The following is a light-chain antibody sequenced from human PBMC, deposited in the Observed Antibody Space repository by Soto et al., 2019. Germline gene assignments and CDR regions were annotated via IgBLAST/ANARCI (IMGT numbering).Light chain of an antibody. Sequence: EIVLTQSPGTLSLSPGERATRSCRASQSVSSSYLAWYQQKPGQAPRLLIYGASSRATGIPDRFSGSGSGTDFTLTISRLEPEDFAVYYCQQYGSSPLLTFGGGTKVDIK. CDR3: QQYGSSPLLT. V-gene: IGKV3-20*01. CDR1: QSVSSSY. CDR2: GAS. J-gene: IGKJ4*01.